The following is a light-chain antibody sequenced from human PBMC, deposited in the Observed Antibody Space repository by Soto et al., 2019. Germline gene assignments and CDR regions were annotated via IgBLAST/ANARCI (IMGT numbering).Light chain of an antibody. CDR3: AAWDDSLRGVV. CDR1: FSNLGSNF. Sequence: QSVLTQPPSASGTPGQRVTISCSGTFSNLGSNFVFWYQQLPGAAPKLLISRNDQRPSGVPDRFSGSKSGTSASLAISGLRSEDKADYHCAAWDDSLRGVVFGGGTKVTVL. CDR2: RND. V-gene: IGLV1-47*01. J-gene: IGLJ2*01.